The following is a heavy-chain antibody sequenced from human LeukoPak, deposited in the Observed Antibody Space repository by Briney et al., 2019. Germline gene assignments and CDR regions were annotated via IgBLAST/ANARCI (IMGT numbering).Heavy chain of an antibody. D-gene: IGHD7-27*01. J-gene: IGHJ4*02. CDR3: AKGSYWGSPPPTSFDY. Sequence: GGSLRLSCAASGFTFSSYGMHWVRQAPGKGLEWVAAISFDGINKYYADSVRGRFPISRDNSKNTVYLQMNSLRAEDTAVYYCAKGSYWGSPPPTSFDYWGQGTLVTVSS. V-gene: IGHV3-30*18. CDR2: ISFDGINK. CDR1: GFTFSSYG.